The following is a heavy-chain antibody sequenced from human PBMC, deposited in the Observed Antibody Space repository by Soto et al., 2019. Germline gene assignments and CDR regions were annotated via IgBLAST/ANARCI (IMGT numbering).Heavy chain of an antibody. D-gene: IGHD2-2*01. CDR2: INHSGST. V-gene: IGHV4-34*01. Sequence: PSETLSLTCAVYGGSFSGYYWSWIRQPPGKGLEWIGEINHSGSTNYNPSLKSRVTISVDTSKNQFSLKLSSVTAADTAVYYCASNPYCSSTSCYLRPHTNWFDPWGQGTLVTVSS. CDR1: GGSFSGYY. CDR3: ASNPYCSSTSCYLRPHTNWFDP. J-gene: IGHJ5*02.